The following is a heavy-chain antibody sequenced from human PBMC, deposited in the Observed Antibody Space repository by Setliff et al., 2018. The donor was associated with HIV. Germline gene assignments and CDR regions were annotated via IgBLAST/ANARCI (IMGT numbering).Heavy chain of an antibody. CDR1: GFTFISYG. D-gene: IGHD3-22*01. V-gene: IGHV3-23*01. Sequence: PGGSLRLSCAASGFTFISYGMSWVRQAPGKGLEWVSSISGSGSSTYYADSVKGRFTISRDNSKNTLYLQMDSLRAEDTAVYYCAKEGYYDSSGYYQEADAFDIWGQGTMVTVSS. CDR2: ISGSGSST. CDR3: AKEGYYDSSGYYQEADAFDI. J-gene: IGHJ3*02.